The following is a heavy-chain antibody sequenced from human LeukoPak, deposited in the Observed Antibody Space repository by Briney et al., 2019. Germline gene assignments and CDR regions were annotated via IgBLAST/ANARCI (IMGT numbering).Heavy chain of an antibody. Sequence: SETLSLTCAVSGGSITSNSYYWAWIRQPPGKGLEWIGSISYTGNTYYTPSLKSRLTISLGTSKSQFSLKLTSVTAADTAVYYCARRRVIAIRFVQPSPKQDAFDIWGQGTMTTVSS. CDR1: GGSITSNSYY. CDR2: ISYTGNT. J-gene: IGHJ3*02. CDR3: ARRRVIAIRFVQPSPKQDAFDI. V-gene: IGHV4-39*01. D-gene: IGHD2-21*01.